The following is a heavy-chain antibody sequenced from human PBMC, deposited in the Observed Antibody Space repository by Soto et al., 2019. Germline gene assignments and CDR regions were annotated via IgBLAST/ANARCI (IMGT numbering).Heavy chain of an antibody. Sequence: PSETLSLTCTVTVGSIGSYYWSLIRQSPGWGLEWIGCVYYSDGTNYNPSLKIRATMSMDKSNNHFSLRLRSVTAADTAVYYCARTESSRWSFFYYGLEVWGQETTVTVAS. D-gene: IGHD2-15*01. V-gene: IGHV4-59*01. CDR2: VYYSDGT. CDR1: VGSIGSYY. CDR3: ARTESSRWSFFYYGLEV. J-gene: IGHJ6*02.